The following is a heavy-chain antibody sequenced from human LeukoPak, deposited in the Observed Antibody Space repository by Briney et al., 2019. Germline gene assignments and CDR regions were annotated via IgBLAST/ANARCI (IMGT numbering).Heavy chain of an antibody. D-gene: IGHD3-10*01. CDR1: GYALTELS. V-gene: IGHV1-24*01. Sequence: GASLKVSCKVSGYALTELSIHWVRQAPSKGFEWMGGVDPKDGETIYAQNFQDRVTVTDDRSTDTSYMELRGLTSEDTALYYCAGDVLVSGGSYYHGFWGQGTLVTVSS. CDR2: VDPKDGET. CDR3: AGDVLVSGGSYYHGF. J-gene: IGHJ4*02.